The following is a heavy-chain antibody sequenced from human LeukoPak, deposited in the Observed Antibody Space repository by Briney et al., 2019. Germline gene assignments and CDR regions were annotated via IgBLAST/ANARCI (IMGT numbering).Heavy chain of an antibody. CDR1: GFTFSSHE. D-gene: IGHD5-12*01. V-gene: IGHV3-48*03. CDR2: IGSGGTTI. J-gene: IGHJ4*02. CDR3: AREYSGVFDY. Sequence: GGSLTLSCAASGFTFSSHEMNWVRQAPGKGLEWVSYIGSGGTTISYADSVKGRFTISRDNAMNSLYLQMNSLRAEDTAVYYCAREYSGVFDYWGQGTLVTVSS.